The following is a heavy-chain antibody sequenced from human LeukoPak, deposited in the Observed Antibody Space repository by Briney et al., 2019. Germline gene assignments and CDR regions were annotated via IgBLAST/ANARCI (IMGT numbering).Heavy chain of an antibody. CDR3: ARARYDYILTNPFDY. J-gene: IGHJ4*02. CDR2: FYYTRNT. V-gene: IGHV4-39*07. Sequence: PSETLSLTCTVSGGSFSSTRYYWGWIRQPPGKGLEWIGTFYYTRNTYYNPSLKSRVSISLDTSKNQFSLKLSSVTAADTAVYFCARARYDYILTNPFDYWGQGTLVTVSS. CDR1: GGSFSSTRYY. D-gene: IGHD3-16*01.